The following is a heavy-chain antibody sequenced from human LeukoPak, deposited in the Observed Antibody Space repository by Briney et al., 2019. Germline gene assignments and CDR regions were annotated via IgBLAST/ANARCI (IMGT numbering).Heavy chain of an antibody. CDR2: IYYSGST. CDR1: GGSISSNSYY. J-gene: IGHJ4*02. D-gene: IGHD3-22*01. CDR3: ARARSKYYYDSSGSMGSRYFDY. Sequence: PSETLSLTCTVSGGSISSNSYYWGWIRQPPGKGLEWIGSIYYSGSTYYNPSLKSRVTISVDTSKNQFSLKLSSVTAADTAVYYCARARSKYYYDSSGSMGSRYFDYWGQGTLVTVSS. V-gene: IGHV4-39*07.